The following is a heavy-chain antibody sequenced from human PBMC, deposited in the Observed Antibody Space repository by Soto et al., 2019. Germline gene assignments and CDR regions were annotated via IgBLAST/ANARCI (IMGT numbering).Heavy chain of an antibody. D-gene: IGHD2-2*01. CDR2: INARNGNT. CDR3: AKEYCDSSRCYLPDY. Sequence: ASVKVSCKASGYTLTSYAMHWVRQAPGQRLEWMGWINARNGNTKDSQKFQGRVTMATDTSTSTAYMELRSLRSDDTAVYYCAKEYCDSSRCYLPDYWGQGALVTVSS. J-gene: IGHJ4*02. V-gene: IGHV1-3*01. CDR1: GYTLTSYA.